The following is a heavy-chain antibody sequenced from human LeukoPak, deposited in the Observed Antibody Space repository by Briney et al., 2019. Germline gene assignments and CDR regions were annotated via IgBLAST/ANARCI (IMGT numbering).Heavy chain of an antibody. CDR1: GFTFSNAW. J-gene: IGHJ3*02. V-gene: IGHV3-15*05. CDR2: IKSKTDGGTT. CDR3: VGYCSGGNCPNAFDI. D-gene: IGHD2-15*01. Sequence: GGSLRLSCAASGFTFSNAWMSWVRQAPGKGLEWDGRIKSKTDGGTTDYAAPVKGRFTISRDDSKNTLYLQMNSLKTEDTAVYYCVGYCSGGNCPNAFDIWGQGTMVTVSS.